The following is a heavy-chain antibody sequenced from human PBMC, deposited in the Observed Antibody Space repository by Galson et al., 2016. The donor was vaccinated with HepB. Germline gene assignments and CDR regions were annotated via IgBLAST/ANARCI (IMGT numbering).Heavy chain of an antibody. J-gene: IGHJ4*02. Sequence: SLRLSCAASGFTFSRYAMHWVRQAPGKGLEWVAVISSDGHNYYYTDSEKGRFTIYRDNSMKTLYLRMNSLSAEDTAVYYCAAGRGALGELLYMDYWGQGILVTVSS. CDR1: GFTFSRYA. CDR3: AAGRGALGELLYMDY. D-gene: IGHD3-10*01. CDR2: ISSDGHNY. V-gene: IGHV3-30*04.